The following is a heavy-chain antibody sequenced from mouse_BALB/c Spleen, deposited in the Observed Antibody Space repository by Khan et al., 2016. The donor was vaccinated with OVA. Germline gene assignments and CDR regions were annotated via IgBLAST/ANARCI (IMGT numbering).Heavy chain of an antibody. Sequence: EVQLQESGPELVKPGASVKISCKASGYSFTGYFMNWVMQSRGKSLEWIGRINPHIGETFYNQKFKGKATLTVDESSSTAYMELRSLASEDSASYYWARCDGSDFDYWGQGTTLTVSS. J-gene: IGHJ2*01. CDR2: INPHIGET. CDR3: ARCDGSDFDY. V-gene: IGHV1-20*02. CDR1: GYSFTGYF. D-gene: IGHD1-1*01.